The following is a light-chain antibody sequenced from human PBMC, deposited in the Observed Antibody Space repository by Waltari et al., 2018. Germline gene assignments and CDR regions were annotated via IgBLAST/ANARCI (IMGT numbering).Light chain of an antibody. CDR3: QQCYSTPYT. V-gene: IGKV4-1*01. CDR1: QNLLYNSDNKNY. CDR2: WAS. J-gene: IGKJ2*01. Sequence: DIVMTQSPDSLAVSLGERVTINCRSSQNLLYNSDNKNYLAWFQQKPGQPPKLIIYWASTRESGVPDRFSGSESGTEFTLTISSLQAADVAVYYCQQCYSTPYTFGQGTKLEIK.